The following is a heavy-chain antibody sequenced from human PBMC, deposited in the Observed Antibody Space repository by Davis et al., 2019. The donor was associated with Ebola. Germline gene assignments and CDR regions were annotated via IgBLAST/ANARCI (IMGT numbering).Heavy chain of an antibody. CDR1: GFTFNSYW. Sequence: GESLKISCAASGFTFNSYWMTWVRQAPGKGLEWVSFISSSSNYIYYADSVKGRFTVSRDNAKNSLYLQMNSLRAEDTAVYYCVRDPALVVTGGGWFFGLWGRGTLVTVSS. CDR2: ISSSSNYI. V-gene: IGHV3-21*01. CDR3: VRDPALVVTGGGWFFGL. J-gene: IGHJ2*01. D-gene: IGHD2-21*02.